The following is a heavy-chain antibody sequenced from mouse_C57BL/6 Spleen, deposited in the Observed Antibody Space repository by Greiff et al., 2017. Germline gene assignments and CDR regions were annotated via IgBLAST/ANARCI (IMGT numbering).Heavy chain of an antibody. CDR2: INPSSGYT. CDR3: ATPSYYYGSSYDWFAY. D-gene: IGHD1-1*01. Sequence: QVQLQQSGAELARPGASVKMSCKASGYTFTSYTMHWVKQRPGQGLEWIGYINPSSGYTKYNQKFKDKATLTADKSSSTAYMQLSSLTSEDSAVYYCATPSYYYGSSYDWFAYWGQGTLVTVSA. J-gene: IGHJ3*01. V-gene: IGHV1-4*01. CDR1: GYTFTSYT.